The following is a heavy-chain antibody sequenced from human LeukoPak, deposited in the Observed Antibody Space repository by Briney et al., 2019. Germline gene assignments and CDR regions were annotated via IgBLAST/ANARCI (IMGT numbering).Heavy chain of an antibody. CDR1: GFTFSSYA. CDR2: ISYDGSNK. J-gene: IGHJ3*02. CDR3: ARDEGNPDSGYPDDAFDI. D-gene: IGHD3-9*01. Sequence: PGGSLRLSCAASGFTFSSYAMHWVRQAPGKGLEWVAVISYDGSNKYYADSVKGRFTISRDNSKNTLYLQMNSLRAEDTAVYYCARDEGNPDSGYPDDAFDIWGQGTMVTVSS. V-gene: IGHV3-30*04.